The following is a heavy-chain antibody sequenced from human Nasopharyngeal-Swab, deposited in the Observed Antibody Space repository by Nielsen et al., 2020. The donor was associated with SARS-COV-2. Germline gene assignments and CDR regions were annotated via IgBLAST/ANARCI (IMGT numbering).Heavy chain of an antibody. CDR1: GYTSTSYG. V-gene: IGHV1-18*04. D-gene: IGHD6-6*01. J-gene: IGHJ5*02. CDR3: ARDPDFRGSSSRFDP. CDR2: ISSNNGNT. Sequence: ASVQDTCKASGYTSTSYGISWVRQAPGQGLEWMGLISSNNGNTNYAQSLEGRITITTDTSTRTAYMELKSLRSDDTAVYYCARDPDFRGSSSRFDPWGQGTLVTVSS.